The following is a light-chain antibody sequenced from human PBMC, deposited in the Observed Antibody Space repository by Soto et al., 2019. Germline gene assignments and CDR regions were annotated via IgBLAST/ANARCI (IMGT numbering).Light chain of an antibody. CDR1: QSVSPY. J-gene: IGKJ4*01. CDR2: DAS. Sequence: EVVLTQSPATLSLSPGERVTLSCRASQSVSPYLAWYQQKPGQAPRLLIYDASNRATGIPARFSGSGSGTDFTLTISSLEPEDFAVYYCQQRSNWPLTFGGGTKVDIK. CDR3: QQRSNWPLT. V-gene: IGKV3-11*01.